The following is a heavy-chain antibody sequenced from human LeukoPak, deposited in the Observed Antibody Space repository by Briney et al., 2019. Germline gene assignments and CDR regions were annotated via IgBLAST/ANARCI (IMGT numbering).Heavy chain of an antibody. Sequence: PSETLSLTCAVYGGSFSGYYWSWIRQPPGKGLEWIGEINHSGSTNYNPSLKSRVTISVDTSKNQFSLKLSSVTAADTAVYYCARSIGFNSTAMVYFDYWGQGTLVTVSP. D-gene: IGHD5-18*01. CDR2: INHSGST. CDR1: GGSFSGYY. J-gene: IGHJ4*02. V-gene: IGHV4-34*01. CDR3: ARSIGFNSTAMVYFDY.